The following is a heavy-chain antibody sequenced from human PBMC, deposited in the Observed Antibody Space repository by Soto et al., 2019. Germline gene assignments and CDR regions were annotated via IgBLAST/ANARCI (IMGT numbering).Heavy chain of an antibody. CDR3: ATVNGNKGYDFWSRDNWFDP. CDR1: GYTLTELS. Sequence: ASVKVSCKVSGYTLTELSMHWVRQAPGKGLEWMGGFDPEDGETIYAQKFQGRVTMTEDTSTDTAYMELSSLRSEDTAVYYCATVNGNKGYDFWSRDNWFDPWGQGTLVTVSS. V-gene: IGHV1-24*01. D-gene: IGHD3-3*01. J-gene: IGHJ5*02. CDR2: FDPEDGET.